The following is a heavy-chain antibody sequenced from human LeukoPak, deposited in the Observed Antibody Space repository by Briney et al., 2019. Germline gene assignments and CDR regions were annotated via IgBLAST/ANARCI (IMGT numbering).Heavy chain of an antibody. CDR3: AKDYAVVRGVIGYFDY. Sequence: GGSLRLSCAASGFTFSSYGMHWVRQAPGKGLEWVAVISYDGSNKYHADSVKGRFTISRDNSKNTLYLQMNSLRAEDTAVYYCAKDYAVVRGVIGYFDYWGQGTLVTVSS. CDR1: GFTFSSYG. J-gene: IGHJ4*02. D-gene: IGHD3-10*01. CDR2: ISYDGSNK. V-gene: IGHV3-30*18.